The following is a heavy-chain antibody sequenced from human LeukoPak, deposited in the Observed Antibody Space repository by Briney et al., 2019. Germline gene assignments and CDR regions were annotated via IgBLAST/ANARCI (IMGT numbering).Heavy chain of an antibody. CDR1: GFTFSSYS. J-gene: IGHJ4*02. V-gene: IGHV3-21*01. D-gene: IGHD3-16*01. Sequence: GGSLRLSCAASGFTFSSYSMNWVRQAPGKGLEWVSSISSSSSYIYYADSVKGRFTISRDNAKNSLYLQMNSLRAEDTAVYYCAREPYDYVWGSSIDYWGQGTLVTVSS. CDR3: AREPYDYVWGSSIDY. CDR2: ISSSSSYI.